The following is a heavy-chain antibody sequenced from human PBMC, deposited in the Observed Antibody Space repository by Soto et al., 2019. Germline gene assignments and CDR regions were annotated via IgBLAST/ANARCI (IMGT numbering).Heavy chain of an antibody. V-gene: IGHV3-66*01. Sequence: GGSLRLSCAASGFSVSANYMSWVRQAPGKGLEWVSLLYSGGGSYSADPVKGRFTISRDNSKNTLYLQMNSLRAEDTAVYYCARDNCGGSLTRPHNWFDPWGQGTLVTVSS. J-gene: IGHJ5*02. D-gene: IGHD2-21*01. CDR2: LYSGGGS. CDR1: GFSVSANY. CDR3: ARDNCGGSLTRPHNWFDP.